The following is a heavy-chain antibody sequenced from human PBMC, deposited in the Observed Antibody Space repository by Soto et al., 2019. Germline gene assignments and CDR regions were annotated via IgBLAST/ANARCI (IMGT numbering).Heavy chain of an antibody. CDR2: VIPILGAD. CDR3: AREDPAGPPYADAFDI. D-gene: IGHD6-19*01. V-gene: IGHV1-69*13. Sequence: SVKVSCKASGGTFSSYALLWVRPAPGRGLEWVGGVIPILGADHYAQKFQGRVTITADDSTSLAYMEVSRLSCEDTAVFFLAREDPAGPPYADAFDIWGQGTMVTVSS. CDR1: GGTFSSYA. J-gene: IGHJ3*02.